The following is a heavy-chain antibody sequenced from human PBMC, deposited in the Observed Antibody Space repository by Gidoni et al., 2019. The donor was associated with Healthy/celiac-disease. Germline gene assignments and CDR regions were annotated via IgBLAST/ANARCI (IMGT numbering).Heavy chain of an antibody. CDR3: VKGGHEYDILTGYYSDNFDY. J-gene: IGHJ4*02. CDR1: GFTFSSYA. V-gene: IGHV3-64*05. CDR2: ISSKGGST. Sequence: LRLSCSASGFTFSSYALHWVRQAPGKGLEYVSAISSKGGSTYYADAVKGRFTISRDNSKNTLYIQMSSLRAEDTAVYYCVKGGHEYDILTGYYSDNFDYWGQGTLVTVSS. D-gene: IGHD3-9*01.